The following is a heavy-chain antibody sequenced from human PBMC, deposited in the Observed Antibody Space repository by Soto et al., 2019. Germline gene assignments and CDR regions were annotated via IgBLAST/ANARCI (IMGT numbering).Heavy chain of an antibody. CDR1: TFTGYY. J-gene: IGHJ3*02. V-gene: IGHV1-2*02. D-gene: IGHD3-3*01. Sequence: TFTGYYMHWVRQAPGQGLEWMGWINPNSGGTNYAQKFQGRVTMTRDTSISTAYMELSRLRSDDTAVYYCASYDFWSGPGAFDIWGQGTMVTVSS. CDR2: INPNSGGT. CDR3: ASYDFWSGPGAFDI.